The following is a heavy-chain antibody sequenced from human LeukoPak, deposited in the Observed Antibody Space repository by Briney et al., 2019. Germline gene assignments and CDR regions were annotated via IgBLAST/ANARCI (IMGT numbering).Heavy chain of an antibody. J-gene: IGHJ4*02. D-gene: IGHD3-3*02. CDR2: ISYDGNNK. CDR1: GFTFSSYA. V-gene: IGHV3-30-3*01. CDR3: ARGAPERISSPTNYYFDY. Sequence: GGSLRLSCAASGFTFSSYAMHWVRQAPGKGLEWVAVISYDGNNKYYADSVKGRFTISRDDSKNTLSLQMNSLRAEDTAVYYCARGAPERISSPTNYYFDYWGQGTLVTVSS.